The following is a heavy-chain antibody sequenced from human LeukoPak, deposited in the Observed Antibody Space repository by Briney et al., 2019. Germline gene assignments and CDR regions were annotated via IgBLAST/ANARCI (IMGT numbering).Heavy chain of an antibody. CDR2: IYYSGST. V-gene: IGHV4-39*01. J-gene: IGHJ3*02. D-gene: IGHD3-10*01. CDR1: GGSINSYY. CDR3: ARFVRGVIRSKDAFDI. Sequence: SETLSLTCTVSGGSINSYYWGWIRQPPGKGLEWIGSIYYSGSTYYNRSLKSRVTISVDTSKNQFSLKLSSVTAADTAVYYCARFVRGVIRSKDAFDIWGQGTMVTVSS.